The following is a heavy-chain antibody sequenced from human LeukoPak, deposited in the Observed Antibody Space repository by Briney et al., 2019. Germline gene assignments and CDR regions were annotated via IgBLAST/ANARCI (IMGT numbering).Heavy chain of an antibody. CDR1: GGTFSSYA. CDR3: ATASTVTTERGSVVRAFDI. J-gene: IGHJ3*02. D-gene: IGHD4-17*01. Sequence: SVKVSCKASGGTFSSYAISWVRQAPGQGLEWMGRIIPIFGTANYAQKFQGRVTMTRNTSISTAYMELSSLRSEDTAVYYCATASTVTTERGSVVRAFDIWGQGTMVTVSS. CDR2: IIPIFGTA. V-gene: IGHV1-69*05.